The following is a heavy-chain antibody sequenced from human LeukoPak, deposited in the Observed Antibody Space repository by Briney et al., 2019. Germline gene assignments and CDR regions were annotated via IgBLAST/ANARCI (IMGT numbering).Heavy chain of an antibody. Sequence: PGGSLRLSCAASGFTFSSYSMNWVRQAPGKGLEWVSSISSSSSYIYYADSVKGRFTISRDNAKISLYLQMNSLRAEDTAVYYCARDLLGISGSYTDYWGQGTLVTVSS. CDR1: GFTFSSYS. J-gene: IGHJ4*02. CDR2: ISSSSSYI. CDR3: ARDLLGISGSYTDY. V-gene: IGHV3-21*01. D-gene: IGHD1-26*01.